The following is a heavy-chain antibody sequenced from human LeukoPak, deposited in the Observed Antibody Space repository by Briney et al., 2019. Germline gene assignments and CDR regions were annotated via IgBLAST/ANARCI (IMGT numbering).Heavy chain of an antibody. D-gene: IGHD6-19*01. CDR1: GYTFTSYD. CDR2: MNLNSGNT. V-gene: IGHV1-8*01. CDR3: AREQQWLTTGDAFDI. J-gene: IGHJ3*02. Sequence: ASVKVSCKASGYTFTSYDINWVRQATGQGLEWMGWMNLNSGNTGYAQKFQGRVTMTRNTSISTAYMELSSLRSEDTAVYYCAREQQWLTTGDAFDIWGQGTMVTVSS.